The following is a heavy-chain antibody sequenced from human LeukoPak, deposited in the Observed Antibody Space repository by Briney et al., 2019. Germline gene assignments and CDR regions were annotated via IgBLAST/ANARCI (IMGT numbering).Heavy chain of an antibody. CDR1: GGSISSSSYY. V-gene: IGHV4-39*01. Sequence: SETLSLTCTVSGGSISSSSYYWGWIRQPPGKGLEWIGSIHYSGSTYYNPSLKSRVTISVDTSKNQFSLKLSSVTAADTAVYYCARLVWHYDSSGYYTLPSWYYGMDVWGQGTTVTVSS. CDR2: IHYSGST. J-gene: IGHJ6*02. CDR3: ARLVWHYDSSGYYTLPSWYYGMDV. D-gene: IGHD3-22*01.